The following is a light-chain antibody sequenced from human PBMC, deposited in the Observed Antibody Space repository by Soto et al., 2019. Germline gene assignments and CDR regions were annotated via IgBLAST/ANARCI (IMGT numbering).Light chain of an antibody. J-gene: IGLJ2*01. Sequence: QSALTQPRSVSGSPGQSVTISCSGTSSDVGGYEYVSWYQQHPGKAPRLLIYHVGQRPSGVPDRFSGSKSGTTASLTISGLQADDEAEYFCSSYTATRTFVFGGGTTLTVL. CDR3: SSYTATRTFV. CDR2: HVG. CDR1: SSDVGGYEY. V-gene: IGLV2-11*01.